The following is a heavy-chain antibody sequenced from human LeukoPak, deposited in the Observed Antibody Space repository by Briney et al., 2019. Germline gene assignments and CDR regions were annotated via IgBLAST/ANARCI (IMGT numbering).Heavy chain of an antibody. J-gene: IGHJ4*02. Sequence: GGSLRLSCAASGFTFDDYAMHWVRQAPGKGLEWVSGINWNSGSIDSADSVKGRFTISRDNAVNSLYLQMNSLRAEDTALYYCAKGYCISTKCFFDYWGQGTLVTVSS. CDR3: AKGYCISTKCFFDY. CDR2: INWNSGSI. V-gene: IGHV3-9*01. D-gene: IGHD2-2*01. CDR1: GFTFDDYA.